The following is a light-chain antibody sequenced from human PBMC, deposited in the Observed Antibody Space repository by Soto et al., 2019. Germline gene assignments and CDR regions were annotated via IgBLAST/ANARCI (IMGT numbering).Light chain of an antibody. V-gene: IGLV4-60*02. J-gene: IGLJ3*02. Sequence: QLVLTQSSSASASLGSSVRLTCTLSSGHSSYIIAWHQQQPGKAPRFWMKVDGSGSYDKGSGVPDRFSGCSSGADRFLTISNLQFEDEADYFCETWDNNTWVFGGGTKLTVL. CDR1: SGHSSYI. CDR2: VDGSGSY. CDR3: ETWDNNTWV.